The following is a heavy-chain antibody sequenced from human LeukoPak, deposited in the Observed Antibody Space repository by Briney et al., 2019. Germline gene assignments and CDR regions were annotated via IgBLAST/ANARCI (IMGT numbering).Heavy chain of an antibody. CDR1: GGSISSYY. CDR2: IYYSGST. D-gene: IGHD3-3*01. Sequence: SETLSLTCTVSGGSISSYYWSWIRQPPGKGLEWIGYIYYSGSTNYNPSLKSRVTISVDTSKNQFSLKLSSVTAADTAVYYCARRGVENYFDYWGQGTLVTVSS. J-gene: IGHJ4*02. V-gene: IGHV4-59*08. CDR3: ARRGVENYFDY.